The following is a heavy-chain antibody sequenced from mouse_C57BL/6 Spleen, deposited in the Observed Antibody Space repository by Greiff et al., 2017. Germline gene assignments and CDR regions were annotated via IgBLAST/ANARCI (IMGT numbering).Heavy chain of an antibody. CDR1: GYTFTSYW. V-gene: IGHV1-7*01. Sequence: QVQLQQPGAELAKPGASVKLSCKASGYTFTSYWMHWVKQRPGQGLEWIGDINPSDGYTKYNQKFKDKATLTADKSSSTAYMQLSSLTYDDSAVYYCARDYASYFDYWGQGTTLTVSS. CDR3: ARDYASYFDY. CDR2: INPSDGYT. J-gene: IGHJ2*01. D-gene: IGHD1-1*02.